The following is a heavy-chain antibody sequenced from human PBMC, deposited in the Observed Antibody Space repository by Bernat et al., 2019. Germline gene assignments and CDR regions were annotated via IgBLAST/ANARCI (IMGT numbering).Heavy chain of an antibody. J-gene: IGHJ6*02. D-gene: IGHD6-25*01. V-gene: IGHV3-30-3*01. CDR1: GFTFSSYA. CDR2: ISYDGSNK. Sequence: QVQLVESGGGVVQPGRSLRLSCAASGFTFSSYAMHWVRQAPGKGLEWVAVISYDGSNKYYADSVKGRFTISRDNSKNTLYLQMNSLRAEDTAVYYYDGGGGRDYYYYGMDVWGQGTTVTVSS. CDR3: DGGGGRDYYYYGMDV.